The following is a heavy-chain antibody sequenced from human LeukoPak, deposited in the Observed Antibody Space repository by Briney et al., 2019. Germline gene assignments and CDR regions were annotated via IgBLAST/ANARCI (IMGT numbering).Heavy chain of an antibody. J-gene: IGHJ3*02. CDR2: MSNDGSIK. V-gene: IGHV3-30*19. Sequence: GGSLRLSCAASGFTFSSYGMHWVRQAPGKGLEWVAVMSNDGSIKKYANSVKGRFTISRDNSKNTLYLQMNSLRAEDTAVYYCARDYSTVTTDSDAFDIWGQGTMVTVSS. CDR1: GFTFSSYG. CDR3: ARDYSTVTTDSDAFDI. D-gene: IGHD4-17*01.